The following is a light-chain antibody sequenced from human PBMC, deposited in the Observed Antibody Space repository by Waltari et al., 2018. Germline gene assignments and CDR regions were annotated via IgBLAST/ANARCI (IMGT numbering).Light chain of an antibody. CDR1: QSIGSS. J-gene: IGKJ5*01. Sequence: EVLLTQSPAFHSVTPKDKVTIACRASQSIGSSLHCYQKKPDQSAKLLIKCASQSISGVPSRFGGRGSGKDFTLSINSLAAEDAETYFCHKTSSLLVTSGQGPRLEI. CDR3: HKTSSLLVT. V-gene: IGKV6-21*02. CDR2: CAS.